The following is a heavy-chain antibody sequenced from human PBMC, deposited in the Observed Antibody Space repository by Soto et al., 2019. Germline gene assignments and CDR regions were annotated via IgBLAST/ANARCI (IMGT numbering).Heavy chain of an antibody. CDR2: LDQDGSAR. V-gene: IGHV3-7*01. Sequence: EVQLVESGGGLVQPGGSLRLSCAAAGFTFSTYWMTWVRRPPGKGLEWVANLDQDGSARYYVDSVRGRFTISRDNAKNSLYLQMNSLRAEDTAVYYFVCGGNFFVYWGQGTLVTVSP. J-gene: IGHJ4*02. D-gene: IGHD3-16*01. CDR1: GFTFSTYW. CDR3: VCGGNFFVY.